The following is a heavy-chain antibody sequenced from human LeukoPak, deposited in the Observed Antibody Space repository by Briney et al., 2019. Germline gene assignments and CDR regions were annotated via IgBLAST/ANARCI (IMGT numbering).Heavy chain of an antibody. V-gene: IGHV3-23*01. CDR1: GFTFSSYA. D-gene: IGHD6-19*01. J-gene: IGHJ3*02. CDR3: ARDSSGWYGYAFDI. Sequence: GGSLRLSCAASGFTFSSYAMSWVRQAPGKGLEWVSAISGSGGSTYYADSVKGRFTISRDNSKNTLYLQMNSLRAEDMAVYYCARDSSGWYGYAFDIWGQGTMVTVSS. CDR2: ISGSGGST.